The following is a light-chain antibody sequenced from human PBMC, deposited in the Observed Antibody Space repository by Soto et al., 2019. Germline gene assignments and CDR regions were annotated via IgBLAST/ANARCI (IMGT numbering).Light chain of an antibody. CDR2: GTS. J-gene: IGKJ1*01. CDR3: QQTYSTSWT. Sequence: DIQMTQSPSSLSASVGDRATITCRASQSISSYLNWYQQKPGKAPKLLIYGTSSLQSGVPSRFSGSGSGTDFTPTISSLQPEDFATYYCQQTYSTSWTFGPGTKVAIK. CDR1: QSISSY. V-gene: IGKV1-39*01.